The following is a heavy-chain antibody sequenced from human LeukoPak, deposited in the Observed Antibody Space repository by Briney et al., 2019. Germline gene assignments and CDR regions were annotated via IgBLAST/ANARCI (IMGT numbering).Heavy chain of an antibody. D-gene: IGHD3-22*01. Sequence: GGSLRLSCAASGLSFSNYAMYWVRQAPGKGLEWVSAIGGTGGNIFYTDSVKGRFTISRDNSKNTLYLQMNSLRAEDTAVYYCAKGQNYYESNGAFDIWGQGTMVTVSS. V-gene: IGHV3-23*01. J-gene: IGHJ3*02. CDR2: IGGTGGNI. CDR3: AKGQNYYESNGAFDI. CDR1: GLSFSNYA.